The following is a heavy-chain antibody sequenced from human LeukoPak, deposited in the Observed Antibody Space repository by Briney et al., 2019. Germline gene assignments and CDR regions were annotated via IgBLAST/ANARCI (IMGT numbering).Heavy chain of an antibody. J-gene: IGHJ4*02. V-gene: IGHV3-23*01. CDR2: VSGSGSST. CDR3: AKVTGGYSRNTHFDY. CDR1: GFTFSSYA. Sequence: GGSLRLSCAASGFTFSSYAMSWVRQAPGKGLEWVSAVSGSGSSTYYADSVKGRFTISRDNSKNTLYLQMNSLRAEDTAVYYCAKVTGGYSRNTHFDYWGQGTPVTVSS. D-gene: IGHD7-27*01.